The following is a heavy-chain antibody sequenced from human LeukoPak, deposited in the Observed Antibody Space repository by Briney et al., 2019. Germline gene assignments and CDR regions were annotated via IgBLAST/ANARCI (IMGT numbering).Heavy chain of an antibody. J-gene: IGHJ5*02. CDR1: GYTFTTAA. CDR3: ARADNGGNWFDP. CDR2: INTDNGNA. D-gene: IGHD4-23*01. Sequence: ASVEVSCKASGYTFTTAAMHWVRRAPGQRLEWMGWINTDNGNAKYSQKFQGRVTITRDTSASTAYMELSSLKSEDTGVYYCARADNGGNWFDPWGQGTLVTVSS. V-gene: IGHV1-3*04.